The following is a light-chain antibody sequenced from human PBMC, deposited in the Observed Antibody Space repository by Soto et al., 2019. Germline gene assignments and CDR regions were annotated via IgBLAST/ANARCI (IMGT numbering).Light chain of an antibody. CDR3: QQYGTLPIT. V-gene: IGKV3-20*01. Sequence: EIVLTQSPGTLSLSPGERVTLSCRATQSVRSNFLAWYRQKPGQAPRLLIYGASSRASGIPDRFSGSGSGTDFTLTISRLEPEDFAVYYCQQYGTLPITFGQGTRLEIK. CDR1: QSVRSNF. J-gene: IGKJ5*01. CDR2: GAS.